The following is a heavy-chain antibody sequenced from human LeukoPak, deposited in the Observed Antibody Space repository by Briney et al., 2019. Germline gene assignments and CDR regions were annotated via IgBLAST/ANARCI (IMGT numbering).Heavy chain of an antibody. V-gene: IGHV1-46*01. CDR3: ARDAYGSDY. CDR2: VIPSGGAT. J-gene: IGHJ4*02. D-gene: IGHD3-10*01. CDR1: GYTFTSYH. Sequence: ASVKVSCEASGYTFTSYHIHWVRQAPGHGLEWIGRVIPSGGATTFAQKFQGRVAMTSDTSTTTVYMELSSLRSEDTAMYYCARDAYGSDYWGQGTLVTVSS.